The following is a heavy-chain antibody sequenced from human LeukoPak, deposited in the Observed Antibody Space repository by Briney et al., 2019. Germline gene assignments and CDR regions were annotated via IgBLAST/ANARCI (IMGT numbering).Heavy chain of an antibody. CDR1: GYTLTELS. V-gene: IGHV1-24*01. CDR3: ATVVTAMVTGYYYSMDV. Sequence: ASVKVSCKVSGYTLTELSMHWVRQAPGKGLEWTGGFDPEDGETIYAQKFQGRVTMTEDTSTDTAYMELSSLRSEDTAVYYCATVVTAMVTGYYYSMDVWGQGTTVTVSS. D-gene: IGHD5-18*01. J-gene: IGHJ6*02. CDR2: FDPEDGET.